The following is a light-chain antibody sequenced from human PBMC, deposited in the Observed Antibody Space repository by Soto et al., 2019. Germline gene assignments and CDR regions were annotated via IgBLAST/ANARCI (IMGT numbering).Light chain of an antibody. CDR3: QQYETLPFT. CDR1: QDISDY. V-gene: IGKV1-33*01. Sequence: DVQMTQSPSSLSASVGDRVTITCQASQDISDYVNWYQQKPGKVPNILIYDASNFETGVPSRFSGSGSGTDFTFTISNLQPEDFATYYCQQYETLPFTFGPGTRVDVK. CDR2: DAS. J-gene: IGKJ3*01.